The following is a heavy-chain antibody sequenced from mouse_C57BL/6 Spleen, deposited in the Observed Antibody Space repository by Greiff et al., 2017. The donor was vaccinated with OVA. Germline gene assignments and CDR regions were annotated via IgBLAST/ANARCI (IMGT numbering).Heavy chain of an antibody. V-gene: IGHV6-6*01. J-gene: IGHJ4*01. D-gene: IGHD2-3*01. Sequence: EVKLVESGGGLVQPGGSMKLSCAASGFTFSDAWMDWVRQSPEKGLEWVAEIRNKANNHATYYAESVKGRFTISRDDSKSSVYLQMNSLRAEDTGIYYCTIRLLRQDAMDYWGQGTSVTVSS. CDR3: TIRLLRQDAMDY. CDR2: IRNKANNHAT. CDR1: GFTFSDAW.